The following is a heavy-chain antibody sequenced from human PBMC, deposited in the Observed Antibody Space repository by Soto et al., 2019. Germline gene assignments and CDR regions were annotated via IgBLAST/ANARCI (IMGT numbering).Heavy chain of an antibody. CDR1: GDSVSSTSTA. D-gene: IGHD6-19*01. J-gene: IGHJ4*02. CDR3: ARGSYYSGWV. V-gene: IGHV6-1*01. Sequence: SQTLSLACAISGDSVSSTSTAWSWIRQSPSRGLEWLGRTYYRSKWYSDYAVSVKSRITINPDTSKNQFSLQLNSVTPDDTAVYYCARGSYYSGWVWGQGTLVTVSS. CDR2: TYYRSKWYS.